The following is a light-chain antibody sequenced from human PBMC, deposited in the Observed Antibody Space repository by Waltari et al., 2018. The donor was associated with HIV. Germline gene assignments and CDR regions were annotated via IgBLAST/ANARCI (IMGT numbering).Light chain of an antibody. V-gene: IGLV3-21*02. J-gene: IGLJ3*02. CDR1: NIGTKS. CDR3: QVWDISSEHVV. CDR2: DDS. Sequence: SYVLTQPPSVSLAPGQTARITCGGTNIGTKSVHWYQLKPGQAPVLVVYDDSVRPSGIPERLSGSNSGNTATLTITRVEAGDEADYFCQVWDISSEHVVFGGGTKLTVL.